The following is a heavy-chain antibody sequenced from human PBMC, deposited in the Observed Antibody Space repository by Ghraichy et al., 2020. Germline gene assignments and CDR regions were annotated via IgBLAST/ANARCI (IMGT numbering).Heavy chain of an antibody. CDR2: IKHDGSEK. CDR1: GFTFSNNW. Sequence: GGSLRLSCAASGFTFSNNWMSWVRQAPGKGLEWVANIKHDGSEKFHLDSVKGRFTISRDNAKNSVYLQMNSLRVEDTAVYYCARDRQLSKWIGLVVWGQGTTVTVSS. D-gene: IGHD2-2*01. CDR3: ARDRQLSKWIGLVV. J-gene: IGHJ6*02. V-gene: IGHV3-7*01.